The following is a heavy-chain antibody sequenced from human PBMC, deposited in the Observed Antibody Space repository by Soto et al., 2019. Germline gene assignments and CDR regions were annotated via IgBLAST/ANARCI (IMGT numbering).Heavy chain of an antibody. CDR2: TYYRSKWYS. D-gene: IGHD1-26*01. CDR3: ARGEQYSGRIFDY. Sequence: QTLSLTCVISGDSVSINSAAWNWIRQSPSRGLEWLGRTYYRSKWYSDYAASVESRITVNPDTSKNHFSLQLNSVTPEDTAVYYCARGEQYSGRIFDYWGQGTLVPVSS. CDR1: GDSVSINSAA. V-gene: IGHV6-1*01. J-gene: IGHJ4*02.